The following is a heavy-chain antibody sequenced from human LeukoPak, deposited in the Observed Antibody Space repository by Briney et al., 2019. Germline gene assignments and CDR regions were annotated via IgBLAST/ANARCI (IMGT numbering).Heavy chain of an antibody. CDR3: ARDDSSGPVPNYYYYMDV. Sequence: SETLSLTCTVSGGSISSSSYYWSWIRQPAGKGLEWIGRIYTSGSTNYNPSLKSRVTMSVDTSKNQFSLKLSSVTAADTAVYYCARDDSSGPVPNYYYYMDVWGKGTTVTVSS. D-gene: IGHD6-19*01. J-gene: IGHJ6*03. CDR2: IYTSGST. V-gene: IGHV4-61*02. CDR1: GGSISSSSYY.